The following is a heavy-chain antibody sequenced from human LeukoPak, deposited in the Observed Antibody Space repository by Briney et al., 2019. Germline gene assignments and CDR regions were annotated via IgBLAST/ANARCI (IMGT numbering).Heavy chain of an antibody. Sequence: GESLKISCEGSGYSFSTHWIGWVRQMPGKGLEWMGIIYPSDSDTKYSPSFQGQVTISADKSSNTAYLQGTSLKASDTAMYYCARLGPIYGDYAVHWGQGTLVTVSS. D-gene: IGHD4-17*01. CDR1: GYSFSTHW. V-gene: IGHV5-51*01. J-gene: IGHJ4*02. CDR3: ARLGPIYGDYAVH. CDR2: IYPSDSDT.